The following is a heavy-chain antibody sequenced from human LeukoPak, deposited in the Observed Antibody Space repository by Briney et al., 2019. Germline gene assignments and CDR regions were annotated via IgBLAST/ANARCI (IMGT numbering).Heavy chain of an antibody. J-gene: IGHJ3*01. CDR3: GRDPNGNYIGAFEF. CDR1: GLAFSAYA. Sequence: GGSLRLSCTGSGLAFSAYAMTWVRQVPGKGLEWVSSQTSNSDHTSYADSVRSRFTMSRDNSKNSLYLQMNNLRAEDTATYYCGRDPNGNYIGAFEFWGQGTFVTVSS. V-gene: IGHV3-23*01. CDR2: QTSNSDHT. D-gene: IGHD1-7*01.